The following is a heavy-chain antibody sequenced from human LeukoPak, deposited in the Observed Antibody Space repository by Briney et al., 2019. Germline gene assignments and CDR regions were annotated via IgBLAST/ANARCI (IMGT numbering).Heavy chain of an antibody. CDR2: LYYSGST. Sequence: SETLSLTCAVYGGSFSGYYWSWIRQPPGKGLEWIGSLYYSGSTYYNPSLKSRVTISVDTSKNQFSLKLSSVTAADTAVYYCARRGGWLQSNFDYWGQGTLVTVSS. V-gene: IGHV4-34*01. D-gene: IGHD5-24*01. CDR1: GGSFSGYY. J-gene: IGHJ4*02. CDR3: ARRGGWLQSNFDY.